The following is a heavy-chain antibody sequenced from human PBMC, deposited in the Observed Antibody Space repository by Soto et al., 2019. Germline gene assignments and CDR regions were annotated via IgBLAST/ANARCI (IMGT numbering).Heavy chain of an antibody. V-gene: IGHV3-23*01. CDR3: AKTPRPWLVYFDY. CDR2: ISGSGGTT. D-gene: IGHD5-12*01. CDR1: GFTFSNYA. Sequence: EVQLLESGGGLVQPGGSLRLSCAASGFTFSNYAIAWVRQAPGKGLEWVSGISGSGGTTYYADSVKGRFTISRDNSKDSLHMHMHSVTAEATAVYSCAKTPRPWLVYFDYWGQGALVTVSS. J-gene: IGHJ4*02.